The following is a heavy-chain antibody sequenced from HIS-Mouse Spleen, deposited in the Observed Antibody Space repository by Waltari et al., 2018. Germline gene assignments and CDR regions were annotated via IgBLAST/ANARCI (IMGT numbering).Heavy chain of an antibody. V-gene: IGHV1-8*01. D-gene: IGHD3-3*01. Sequence: QVQLVQSGAEVKKPGASVKVSCKASGYTFTSYEIHWLGKATGQGLEWLGWMNPNSGNTGYAQKFQGRVTMTRNTSISTAYMELSSLRSEDTAVYYCARVYYDFWSGYYYWGQGTLVTVSS. J-gene: IGHJ4*02. CDR1: GYTFTSYE. CDR3: ARVYYDFWSGYYY. CDR2: MNPNSGNT.